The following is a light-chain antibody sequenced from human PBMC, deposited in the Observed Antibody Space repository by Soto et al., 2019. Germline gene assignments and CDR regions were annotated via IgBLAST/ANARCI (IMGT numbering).Light chain of an antibody. CDR3: QQYNSWPRGMYT. V-gene: IGKV3-15*01. Sequence: EIVMTQSPATLSVSPGERATLSCRASQSVSSNLAWYQQKPGQPPRLLIYGASSRATGIPARFGGSGSGTEFTLTISSLQSEDFAIYYCQQYNSWPRGMYTFGQGTKLEIK. CDR2: GAS. CDR1: QSVSSN. J-gene: IGKJ2*01.